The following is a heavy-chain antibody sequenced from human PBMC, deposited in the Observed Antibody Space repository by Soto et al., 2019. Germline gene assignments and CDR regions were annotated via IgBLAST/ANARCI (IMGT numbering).Heavy chain of an antibody. CDR1: GGSISSYY. J-gene: IGHJ4*02. Sequence: PSETLSLTCTVSGGSISSYYWSWIRQPPGKGLEWIGYIYYSGSTNYNPSLKSRVTISVDTSKNQFSLKLSSVTAADTAVYYCASRRTYSNYGFIDYWGQGTLVTVSS. CDR2: IYYSGST. D-gene: IGHD4-4*01. CDR3: ASRRTYSNYGFIDY. V-gene: IGHV4-59*08.